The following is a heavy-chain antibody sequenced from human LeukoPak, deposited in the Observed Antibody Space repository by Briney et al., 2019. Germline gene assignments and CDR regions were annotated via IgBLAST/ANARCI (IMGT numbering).Heavy chain of an antibody. Sequence: ASVKVSCKASGYTLTSYDINWVRQATGQGLEWMGWMNPNSGNTGYAQKFQGRVTITTDESTSTAYMELSSLRSEDTAVYYCARGNGPPDYWGQGTLVTVSS. D-gene: IGHD2-8*01. CDR1: GYTLTSYD. CDR2: MNPNSGNT. CDR3: ARGNGPPDY. J-gene: IGHJ4*02. V-gene: IGHV1-8*01.